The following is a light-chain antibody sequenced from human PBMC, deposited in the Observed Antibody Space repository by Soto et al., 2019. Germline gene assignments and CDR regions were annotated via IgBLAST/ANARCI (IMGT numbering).Light chain of an antibody. V-gene: IGLV2-11*01. CDR2: DVS. CDR1: SSDVGGYDY. CDR3: CSYAGNYTWV. Sequence: QSVLTQPRSVSGSPGQSVTISCTGTSSDVGGYDYVSWYQQHPGKDPKLTIHDVSERPSGVPDRFSGSRSGNTASLTISGLQAEDEADYYCCSYAGNYTWVFGGGTKLTVL. J-gene: IGLJ3*02.